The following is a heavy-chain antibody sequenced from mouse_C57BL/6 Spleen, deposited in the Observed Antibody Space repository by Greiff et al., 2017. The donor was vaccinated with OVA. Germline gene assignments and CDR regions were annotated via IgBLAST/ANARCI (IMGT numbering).Heavy chain of an antibody. D-gene: IGHD2-3*01. CDR2: IYPGSGST. J-gene: IGHJ3*01. CDR1: GYTFTSYW. Sequence: VQLQQPGAELVKPGASVKMSCKASGYTFTSYWITWVKQRPGQGLEWIGDIYPGSGSTNYNEKFKSKATLTVDTSSSTAYMQLSSLTSEDFAVYYCGRGSDDGYYVAYWGQGTLVTVSA. V-gene: IGHV1-55*01. CDR3: GRGSDDGYYVAY.